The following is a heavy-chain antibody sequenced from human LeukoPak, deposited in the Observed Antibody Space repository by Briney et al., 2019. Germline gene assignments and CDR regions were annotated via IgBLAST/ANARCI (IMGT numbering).Heavy chain of an antibody. CDR3: ARGGGDAGMDH. CDR1: GFTFSSYS. D-gene: IGHD3-16*01. V-gene: IGHV3-21*01. J-gene: IGHJ4*02. Sequence: GGSLRLSCAASGFTFSSYSMNWVRQAPGKGLEWVSSISSSSSYIYYADSVKGRFTISRDNAKNSLYLQMNSLRAEDTAVYYCARGGGDAGMDHWGQGTLVTVSS. CDR2: ISSSSSYI.